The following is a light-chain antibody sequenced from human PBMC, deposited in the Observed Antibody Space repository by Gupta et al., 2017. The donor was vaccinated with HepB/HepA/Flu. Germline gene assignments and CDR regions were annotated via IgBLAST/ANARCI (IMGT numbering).Light chain of an antibody. Sequence: ELVLPQSPATLSLSPGERATLSCRASQSVSSYLAWYHQKPGQAPRLLIYDASNRATGIPARFSGSGSGTDFTLTISSLEPEDFAVYYCQQRSNPPITFGQGTRLEIK. CDR1: QSVSSY. CDR3: QQRSNPPIT. CDR2: DAS. J-gene: IGKJ5*01. V-gene: IGKV3-11*01.